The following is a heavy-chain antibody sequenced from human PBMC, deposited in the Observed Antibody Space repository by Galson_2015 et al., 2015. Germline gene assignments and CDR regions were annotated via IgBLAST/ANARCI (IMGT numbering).Heavy chain of an antibody. V-gene: IGHV3-53*01. D-gene: IGHD3-10*01. J-gene: IGHJ5*02. Sequence: SLRLSCATSGFTVSNNFMRWVRQAPGKGLECVSAIDSDGRTYYADSVKGRFTISGDNSKNTLYLQMSSLRAEDTAVYYCARGPWFRELSGFDPWGQGTLVTVSS. CDR2: IDSDGRT. CDR3: ARGPWFRELSGFDP. CDR1: GFTVSNNF.